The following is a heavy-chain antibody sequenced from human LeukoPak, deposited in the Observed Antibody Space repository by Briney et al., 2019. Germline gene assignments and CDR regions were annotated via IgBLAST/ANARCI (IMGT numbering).Heavy chain of an antibody. CDR3: ARKGIAAAGPYYFDY. V-gene: IGHV3-30*02. J-gene: IGHJ4*02. Sequence: GGSLRLSCAASGFTFSTYGMHWVRQAPGKGLEWVAFIQYDGSIKLYGDSVKGRFTISRDNSKNSLYLQMNSLRAEDTALYHCARKGIAAAGPYYFDYWGQGTLVTVSS. CDR2: IQYDGSIK. D-gene: IGHD6-13*01. CDR1: GFTFSTYG.